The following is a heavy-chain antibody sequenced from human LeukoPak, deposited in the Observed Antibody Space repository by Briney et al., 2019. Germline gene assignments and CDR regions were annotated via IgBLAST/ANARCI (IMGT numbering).Heavy chain of an antibody. J-gene: IGHJ4*02. V-gene: IGHV3-23*01. CDR1: GFTFSTYA. D-gene: IGHD3-22*01. CDR3: GKRDYYYEGIYYFPD. CDR2: ISASGVNT. Sequence: GGSLRLSCAASGFTFSTYAMTWVRQAPGKGLEWVSLISASGVNTYYADSVKGRFTISRDNSKNTLYLQMNSLRLEDTAIYFCGKRDYYYEGIYYFPDWAQGTLVTVS.